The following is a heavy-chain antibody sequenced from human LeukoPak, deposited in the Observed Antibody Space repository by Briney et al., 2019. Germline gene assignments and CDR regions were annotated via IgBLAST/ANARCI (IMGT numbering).Heavy chain of an antibody. D-gene: IGHD6-19*01. J-gene: IGHJ6*02. Sequence: PGGSLRLSCAASGFTFSSYGMHWVRQAPGKGLEWVAFIRYDGSNKYYADSVKGRFTTSRDNSKNTLYLQMNSLRAEDTAVYYCAKDRRIAVAGTRAPSGMDVWGQGTTVTVSS. CDR1: GFTFSSYG. V-gene: IGHV3-30*02. CDR3: AKDRRIAVAGTRAPSGMDV. CDR2: IRYDGSNK.